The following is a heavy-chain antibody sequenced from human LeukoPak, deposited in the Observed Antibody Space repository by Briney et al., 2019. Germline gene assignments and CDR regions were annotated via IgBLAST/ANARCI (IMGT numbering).Heavy chain of an antibody. CDR1: GFTFDNYA. CDR2: INWNSDTI. D-gene: IGHD3-10*01. CDR3: VKSPRGAVWYYFDY. V-gene: IGHV3-9*03. J-gene: IGHJ4*02. Sequence: RTGGSLRLSCVASGFTFDNYAMHWVRQAPGKALEWVSGINWNSDTIKYADSVKGRFTISRDNAKSSLYLQMNSLRAEDMALYFCVKSPRGAVWYYFDYWGQGTLVTVSS.